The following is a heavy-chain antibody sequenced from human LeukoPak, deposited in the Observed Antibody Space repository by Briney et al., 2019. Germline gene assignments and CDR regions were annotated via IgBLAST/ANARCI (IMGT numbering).Heavy chain of an antibody. CDR1: GYTFTSYD. CDR2: MNPNSGNT. V-gene: IGHV1-8*01. CDR3: ARVPGDLVGYSYYGMDV. J-gene: IGHJ6*02. D-gene: IGHD1-1*01. Sequence: APVKVSCKASGYTFTSYDINWVRQATGQGLEWMGWMNPNSGNTGYAQKFQGRVTMTRNTSISTAYMELSSLRSEDTAVYYCARVPGDLVGYSYYGMDVWGQGTTVTVSS.